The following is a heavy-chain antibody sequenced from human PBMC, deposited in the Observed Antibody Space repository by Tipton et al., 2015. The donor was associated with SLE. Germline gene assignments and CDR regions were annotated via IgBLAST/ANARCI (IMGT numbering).Heavy chain of an antibody. CDR1: GASITTYF. V-gene: IGHV4-4*08. J-gene: IGHJ2*01. CDR3: ASPMLSNWYFDL. Sequence: TLSLTCTVSGASITTYFWSWIRQTPGKGLEWIGYIYTTESTNYNPSLKSRVTMSVDTSKNQFSLKLSSVTAADTAVYYCASPMLSNWYFDLWGRGTLVTVSS. CDR2: IYTTEST. D-gene: IGHD2-8*01.